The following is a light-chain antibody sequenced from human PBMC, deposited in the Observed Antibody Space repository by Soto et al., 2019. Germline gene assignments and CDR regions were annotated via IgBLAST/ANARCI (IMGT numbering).Light chain of an antibody. V-gene: IGLV2-14*01. J-gene: IGLJ1*01. CDR1: SSDVGGYNY. CDR3: SSYTSSSTPYV. CDR2: DVS. Sequence: QSVLTQPASVSGSPGQSTTISCTGTSSDVGGYNYVSWYQQHPGKAPKLMIYDVSNRPSGVSNRFSGSKSGNTASLTISGLQAEDEADYYCSSYTSSSTPYVFGTETKVTVL.